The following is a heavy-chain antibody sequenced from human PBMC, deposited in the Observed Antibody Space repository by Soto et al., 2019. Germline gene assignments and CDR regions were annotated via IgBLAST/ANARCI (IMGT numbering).Heavy chain of an antibody. CDR3: ARQHTWGYASFDAFDI. Sequence: QVQLQESGPGLVKPSETLSLTCTVSGGSISSYYWSWIRQPPGKGLEWIGYIYYSGSTNYNPSLKSRVTISVDTSKNQFSLKLSSVTAADTAVYYCARQHTWGYASFDAFDIWGQGTMVTVSS. CDR2: IYYSGST. CDR1: GGSISSYY. J-gene: IGHJ3*02. D-gene: IGHD5-12*01. V-gene: IGHV4-59*08.